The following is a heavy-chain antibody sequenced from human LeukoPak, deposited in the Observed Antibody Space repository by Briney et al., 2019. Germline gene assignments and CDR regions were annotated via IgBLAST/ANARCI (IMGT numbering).Heavy chain of an antibody. CDR1: GGSISSSSYY. J-gene: IGHJ6*03. V-gene: IGHV4-39*07. Sequence: PSETLSLTCTVSGGSISSSSYYWGWIRQPPGKGLEWIGSIYYSGSTYYNPSLKSRVTISVDTSKNQFSLKLSSVTAADTAVYYCARDGQIYYYSYYYMDVWGKGTTVTISS. CDR3: ARDGQIYYYSYYYMDV. D-gene: IGHD3-10*01. CDR2: IYYSGST.